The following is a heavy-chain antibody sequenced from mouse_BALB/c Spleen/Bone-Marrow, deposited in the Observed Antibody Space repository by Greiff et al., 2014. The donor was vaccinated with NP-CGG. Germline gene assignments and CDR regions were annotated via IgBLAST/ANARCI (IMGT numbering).Heavy chain of an antibody. CDR2: INPSSGYT. V-gene: IGHV1-4*02. Sequence: VQLQQSAAELARPGASVKMSCKTSGYTFTYYTIHWVKQRPGRGLEWIGYINPSSGYTDYNQKFKDKTTLTTDKSSSTAYLQLSSLTSEDSAVYYCVRENYDYDGDAMDYWGQGTSVTVSS. CDR3: VRENYDYDGDAMDY. J-gene: IGHJ4*01. D-gene: IGHD2-4*01. CDR1: GYTFTYYT.